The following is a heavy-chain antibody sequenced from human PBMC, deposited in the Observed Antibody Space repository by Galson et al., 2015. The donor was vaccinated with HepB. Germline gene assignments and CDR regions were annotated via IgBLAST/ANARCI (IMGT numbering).Heavy chain of an antibody. CDR3: ARRSPHDALDI. V-gene: IGHV5-10-1*01. CDR2: IDPSDSYI. J-gene: IGHJ3*02. CDR1: GYTFTGYW. Sequence: QSGAEVKEPGESLMISCKASGYTFTGYWISWVRQMPGKGLEWMGRIDPSDSYINYSPSFQGHVTISADKSISTAYLQWNSLKASDTAIYYCARRSPHDALDIWGQGTMVTVSS.